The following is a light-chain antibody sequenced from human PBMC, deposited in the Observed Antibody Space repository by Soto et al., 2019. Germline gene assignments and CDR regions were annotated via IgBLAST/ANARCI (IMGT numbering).Light chain of an antibody. Sequence: DIQMTQSPSSLSASVGDRVTITCRARQSISSYLNWYQQKPGKAPKLLIYSASSLQSGVPSRFSVSGSGTDFTLTISSLQPEDFATYYCQQSYSTPYTFGQGTKLEIK. CDR2: SAS. V-gene: IGKV1-39*01. J-gene: IGKJ2*01. CDR3: QQSYSTPYT. CDR1: QSISSY.